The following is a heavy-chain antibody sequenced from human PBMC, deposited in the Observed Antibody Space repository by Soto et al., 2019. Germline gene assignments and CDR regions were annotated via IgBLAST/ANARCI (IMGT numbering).Heavy chain of an antibody. D-gene: IGHD3-22*01. V-gene: IGHV3-21*01. CDR2: ISSSSSYI. CDR3: AREDITMIVVVISVVPPPYGMDV. J-gene: IGHJ6*02. Sequence: PGGSVRLSCAASVFTFSSYSMNWVRQATGKGLEWVSSISSSSSYIYYADSVKGRFTISRDNAKNSLYLQMNSLRAEDTAVYYCAREDITMIVVVISVVPPPYGMDVWGQGTTVTVSS. CDR1: VFTFSSYS.